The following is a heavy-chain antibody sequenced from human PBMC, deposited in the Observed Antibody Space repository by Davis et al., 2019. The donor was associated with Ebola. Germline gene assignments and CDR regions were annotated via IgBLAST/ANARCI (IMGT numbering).Heavy chain of an antibody. Sequence: GESLKISCAASGFTFSSYWMHWVRQAPGKGLVWVSRINSDGSSTSYADSVKGRFTISRDNAKNSLYLQMNSLRAKDTAVYYCARHRTGYFDLWGRGTLVTVSS. J-gene: IGHJ2*01. CDR2: INSDGSST. CDR3: ARHRTGYFDL. CDR1: GFTFSSYW. V-gene: IGHV3-74*01.